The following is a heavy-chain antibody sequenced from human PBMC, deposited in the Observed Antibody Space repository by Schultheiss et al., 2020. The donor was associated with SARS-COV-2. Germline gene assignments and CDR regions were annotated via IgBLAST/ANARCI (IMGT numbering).Heavy chain of an antibody. J-gene: IGHJ4*02. V-gene: IGHV3-30*12. CDR3: ARGYCSGGRCYGAGYDY. CDR1: GFTFSSYG. CDR2: ISYDGSNK. D-gene: IGHD2-15*01. Sequence: GGSLRLSCAASGFTFSSYGMHWVRQAPGKGLEWVAVISYDGSNKYYADSVKGRFTISRDNAKNSLYLQMNSLRAEDTAVYYCARGYCSGGRCYGAGYDYWGQGTLVTVSS.